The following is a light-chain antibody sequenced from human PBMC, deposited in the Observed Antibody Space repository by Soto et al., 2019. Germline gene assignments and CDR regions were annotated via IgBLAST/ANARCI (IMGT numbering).Light chain of an antibody. CDR2: GAD. CDR1: QSVRSSF. J-gene: IGKJ1*01. CDR3: QQYGSTPPWT. V-gene: IGKV3-20*01. Sequence: DIVLTQSPGALSASPGERATHSCRASQSVRSSFLAWYQQKPGQSPRLLIYGADSTATGIPDRFSGSGSGTDFTLTISRLEPADFAVYYCQQYGSTPPWTFGQGTKVDI.